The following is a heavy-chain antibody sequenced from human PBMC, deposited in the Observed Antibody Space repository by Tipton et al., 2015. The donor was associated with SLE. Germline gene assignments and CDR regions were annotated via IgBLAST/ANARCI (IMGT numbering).Heavy chain of an antibody. CDR2: IKQDGSEK. V-gene: IGHV3-7*03. CDR3: ARVQQLVPSFDY. D-gene: IGHD6-13*01. Sequence: SGFTFSSYWMSWVRQAPGKGLEWVANIKQDGSEKYYVDSVKGRFTISRDNAKNSLYLQMNSLRAEDTAVYYCARVQQLVPSFDYWGQGTLVTVSS. J-gene: IGHJ4*02. CDR1: GFTFSSYW.